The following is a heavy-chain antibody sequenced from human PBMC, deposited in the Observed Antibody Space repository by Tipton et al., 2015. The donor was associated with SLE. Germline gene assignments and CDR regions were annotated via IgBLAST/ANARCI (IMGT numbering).Heavy chain of an antibody. CDR1: GGSISSSSYY. J-gene: IGHJ6*02. V-gene: IGHV4-61*05. Sequence: TLSLTCTVSGGSISSSSYYWGWIRQPPGKGLEWIGYIYSSGSTKYNPSLKSRVTRSVDTSKNHFSLKVSSVTAADTAVYFCAKEWRSTNWDLYYGMDVWGPGTTVTVSS. CDR2: IYSSGST. CDR3: AKEWRSTNWDLYYGMDV. D-gene: IGHD6-13*01.